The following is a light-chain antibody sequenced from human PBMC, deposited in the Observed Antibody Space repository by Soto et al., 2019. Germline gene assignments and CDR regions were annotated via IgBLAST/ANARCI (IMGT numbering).Light chain of an antibody. J-gene: IGKJ2*01. CDR2: AAF. V-gene: IGKV1-39*01. CDR1: QSITTY. CDR3: QQSYSTPYT. Sequence: DIQMTQSPSSLSASIGDRVTITCRASQSITTYLNWYQQKPGKAPNLLIHAAFSLQSGVPSRFSGSGSGTDFTLTISSLQPEDFATYYCQQSYSTPYTFGQGTKLGI.